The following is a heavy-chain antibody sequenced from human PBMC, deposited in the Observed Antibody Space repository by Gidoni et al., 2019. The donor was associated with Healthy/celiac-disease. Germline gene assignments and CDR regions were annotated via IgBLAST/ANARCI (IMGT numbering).Heavy chain of an antibody. V-gene: IGHV3-66*02. J-gene: IGHJ4*02. Sequence: EVQLVESGGGLVQPGGSLRLSCAASGFTVSSNYMSWVRQAPGKGLEWVSVIYSGGSTYYADSVKGRFTISRDNSKNTLYLQMNSLRAEDTAVYYCARDSRGSWYVYWGQGTLVTVSS. D-gene: IGHD6-13*01. CDR3: ARDSRGSWYVY. CDR1: GFTVSSNY. CDR2: IYSGGST.